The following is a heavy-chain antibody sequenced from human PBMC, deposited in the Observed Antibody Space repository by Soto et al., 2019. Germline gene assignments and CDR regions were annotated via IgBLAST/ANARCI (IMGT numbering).Heavy chain of an antibody. CDR1: GGSISSYY. CDR2: IYYSGST. V-gene: IGHV4-59*01. CDR3: ARGLFGVVTNWLDP. Sequence: PSETLSLTCTVSGGSISSYYWSWIRQPPGKGLEWIGYIYYSGSTNYNPSLKSRVTISVDTSKNQFSLKLSSVTAADTAVYYCARGLFGVVTNWLDPWGQGTLVTVSS. J-gene: IGHJ5*02. D-gene: IGHD3-3*01.